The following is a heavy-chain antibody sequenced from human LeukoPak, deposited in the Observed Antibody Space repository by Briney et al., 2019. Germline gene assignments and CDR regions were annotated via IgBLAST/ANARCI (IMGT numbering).Heavy chain of an antibody. V-gene: IGHV1-8*01. D-gene: IGHD3-10*01. Sequence: ASVKVSCKASGYPFTSYNVNWVRQATGQGLEWMGWMNTNSGNTGYSQNFQGRVTMTRDTSISTAYMELSSLRSEDTAVYYCARAQWAYGSGSSDYWGQGTLVTVSS. CDR3: ARAQWAYGSGSSDY. J-gene: IGHJ4*02. CDR1: GYPFTSYN. CDR2: MNTNSGNT.